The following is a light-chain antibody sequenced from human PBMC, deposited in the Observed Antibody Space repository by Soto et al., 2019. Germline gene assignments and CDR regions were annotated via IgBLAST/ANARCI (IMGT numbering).Light chain of an antibody. CDR1: QSVDTN. V-gene: IGKV3-15*01. Sequence: EVCITQSPNTPSEYPGERAALSCRASQSVDTNLAWYQQKPGQAPRLVISGASTRATGVPARFSGSGSATDFTLSISGVQSEDFAVYYCQQYNDWPLTFGGGTKVDIK. J-gene: IGKJ4*01. CDR2: GAS. CDR3: QQYNDWPLT.